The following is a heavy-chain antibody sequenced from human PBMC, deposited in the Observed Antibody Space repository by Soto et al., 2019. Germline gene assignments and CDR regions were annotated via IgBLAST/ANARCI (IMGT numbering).Heavy chain of an antibody. J-gene: IGHJ4*02. D-gene: IGHD3-22*01. CDR3: ARYFYYVGSGYPDY. CDR1: GGSISSGGYY. CDR2: IYYSGTT. V-gene: IGHV4-31*03. Sequence: SETLSLTCTVSGGSISSGGYYWSWIRQHPGKGLEWIGYIYYSGTTNYDPSLKSRVTISVDTSKNQFSLKLSSVTAADTAIYYCARYFYYVGSGYPDYWGQGTLVTVSS.